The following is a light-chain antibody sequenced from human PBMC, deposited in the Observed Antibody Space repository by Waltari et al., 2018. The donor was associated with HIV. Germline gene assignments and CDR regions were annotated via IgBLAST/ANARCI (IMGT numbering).Light chain of an antibody. CDR3: QTWDSNTVL. V-gene: IGLV1-51*01. J-gene: IGLJ1*01. CDR1: TSNVGKNY. CDR2: VNN. Sequence: QSVLTQPPSVSASPGQQVTISCSGSTSNVGKNYVSWYKQFPATAPKLIIYVNNKRPSGIPDRFSGSKSGTSATLTISGTQPLDEADYYCQTWDSNTVLFGTGTKVTVL.